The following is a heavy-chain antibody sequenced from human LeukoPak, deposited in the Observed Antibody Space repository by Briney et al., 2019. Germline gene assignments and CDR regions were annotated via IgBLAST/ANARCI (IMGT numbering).Heavy chain of an antibody. Sequence: SETLSLTCTVSGGSISSSSYYWGWIRQPPGKGLEWIGSIYYSGSTYYNPSLRSRVTISVDTSKNQFSLKLSSVTAADTAVYYCARDIAVYELLVFDPWGQGTLVTLSS. J-gene: IGHJ5*02. V-gene: IGHV4-39*07. D-gene: IGHD6-19*01. CDR2: IYYSGST. CDR1: GGSISSSSYY. CDR3: ARDIAVYELLVFDP.